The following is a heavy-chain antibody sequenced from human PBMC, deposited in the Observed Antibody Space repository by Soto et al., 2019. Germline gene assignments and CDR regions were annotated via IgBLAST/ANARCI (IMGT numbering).Heavy chain of an antibody. CDR2: INHSGST. CDR3: ARARYGDSRSRNWFDP. V-gene: IGHV4-34*01. D-gene: IGHD4-17*01. J-gene: IGHJ5*02. CDR1: GGSFSGYY. Sequence: SETLSLTCAVYGGSFSGYYWSWIRQPPGKGLEWIGEINHSGSTNYNPSLKSRVTISVDTSKNQYSLKLSSVTAADTAVYYCARARYGDSRSRNWFDPWGQGTLVTVSS.